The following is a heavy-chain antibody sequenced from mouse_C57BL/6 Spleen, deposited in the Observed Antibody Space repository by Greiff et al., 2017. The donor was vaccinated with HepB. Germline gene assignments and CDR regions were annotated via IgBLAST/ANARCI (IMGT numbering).Heavy chain of an antibody. J-gene: IGHJ2*01. V-gene: IGHV14-4*01. CDR1: GFNIKDDY. CDR3: TRVDKGGDFDY. CDR2: IDPENGDT. Sequence: VQLQQSGAELVRPGASVKLSCTASGFNIKDDYMHWVKQRPEQGLEWIGWIDPENGDTEYASKFQGKATITADTSSNTAYLQLSSLTSEDTAVCYGTRVDKGGDFDYWGQGTTLTVAS.